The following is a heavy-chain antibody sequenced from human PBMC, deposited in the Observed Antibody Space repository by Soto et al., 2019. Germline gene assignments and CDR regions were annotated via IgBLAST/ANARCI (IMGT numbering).Heavy chain of an antibody. CDR3: ARSGRYSGGWPGTLDY. J-gene: IGHJ4*02. CDR2: IYYSGST. CDR1: GGSISSGDYY. V-gene: IGHV4-30-4*01. D-gene: IGHD6-19*01. Sequence: QVQLQESGPGLVKPSQTLSLTCTVSGGSISSGDYYWSWIRQPPGKGLEWIGYIYYSGSTYYNPSLKSRVTISVDTSKNQFSLKLSSVTAADTAVYYCARSGRYSGGWPGTLDYWGQGTLVTVSS.